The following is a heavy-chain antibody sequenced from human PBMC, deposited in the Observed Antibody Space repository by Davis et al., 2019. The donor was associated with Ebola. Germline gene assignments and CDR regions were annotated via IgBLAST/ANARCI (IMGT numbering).Heavy chain of an antibody. J-gene: IGHJ4*02. CDR2: ISYDGSNK. CDR1: GFTFSSYS. CDR3: ATLRDGSGTDY. Sequence: PGGSLRLSCAASGFTFSSYSMNWVRQAPGKGLEWVAVISYDGSNKYYADSVKGRFTISRDNSKNTLYLQMNSLRVEDTAVYYCATLRDGSGTDYWGQGTLVTVSS. V-gene: IGHV3-30*03. D-gene: IGHD3-10*01.